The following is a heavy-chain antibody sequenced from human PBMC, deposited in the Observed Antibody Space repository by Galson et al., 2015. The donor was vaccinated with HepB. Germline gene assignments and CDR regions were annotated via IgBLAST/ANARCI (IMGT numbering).Heavy chain of an antibody. J-gene: IGHJ6*02. CDR2: IWYDGSNK. V-gene: IGHV3-33*01. CDR3: ARDPSSPVWSGYPYYYYGMDV. CDR1: GFTFSSYG. Sequence: SLRLSCAASGFTFSSYGMHWVRQAPGKGLEWVAVIWYDGSNKYYADSVKGRFTISRDNSKNTLYLQMNSLRAEDTAVYYCARDPSSPVWSGYPYYYYGMDVWGQGTTVTVSS. D-gene: IGHD3-3*01.